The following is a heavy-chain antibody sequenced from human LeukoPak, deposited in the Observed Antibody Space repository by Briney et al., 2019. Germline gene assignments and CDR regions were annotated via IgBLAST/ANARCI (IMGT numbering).Heavy chain of an antibody. J-gene: IGHJ4*02. D-gene: IGHD2-15*01. CDR1: GFTFSSYA. Sequence: GRSLRLSCAASGFTFSSYAMHWVRQAPGKGLEWVAVISYDGSNKYYADSVKGRFTISRDNSKNTLYLQMNSLRAEDTAVYYCARDASIVVVVAALRYWGQGTLVTVSS. V-gene: IGHV3-30*01. CDR2: ISYDGSNK. CDR3: ARDASIVVVVAALRY.